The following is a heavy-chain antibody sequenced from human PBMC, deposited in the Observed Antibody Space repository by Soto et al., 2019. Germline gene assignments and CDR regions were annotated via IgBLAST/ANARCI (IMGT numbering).Heavy chain of an antibody. V-gene: IGHV3-30-3*01. D-gene: IGHD4-17*01. Sequence: GGSLRLSCAASGFTFSSYAMHWGRQAPGKGLEWVAVISYDGSNKYYADSVKGRFTISRDNSKNTLYLQMNSLRAEDTAVYYCARGNYGDYAQPHFDYWGQGTLVTVSS. CDR1: GFTFSSYA. CDR2: ISYDGSNK. J-gene: IGHJ4*02. CDR3: ARGNYGDYAQPHFDY.